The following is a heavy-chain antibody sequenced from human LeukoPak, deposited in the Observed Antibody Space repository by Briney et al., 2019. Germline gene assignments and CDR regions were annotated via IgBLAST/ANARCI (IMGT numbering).Heavy chain of an antibody. Sequence: GGSLRLSCAASGFTFSSYGMHWVRQAPGKGLEWVAFIRYDGSNKYYADSVKGRFTISRDNSKNTLYLQMNSLRAEDTAVYYCAKSHVVVSGAISNWFDPWGQGTLVTVSS. V-gene: IGHV3-30*02. J-gene: IGHJ5*02. CDR1: GFTFSSYG. CDR3: AKSHVVVSGAISNWFDP. D-gene: IGHD2-2*01. CDR2: IRYDGSNK.